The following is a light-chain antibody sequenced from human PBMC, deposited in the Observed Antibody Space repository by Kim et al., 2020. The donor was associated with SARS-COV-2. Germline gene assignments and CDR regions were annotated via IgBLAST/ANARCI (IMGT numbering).Light chain of an antibody. CDR3: QSYDSSLSGWV. CDR1: SCNNGAGYD. J-gene: IGLJ3*02. CDR2: GNS. V-gene: IGLV1-40*01. Sequence: RVTNSCICSSCNNGAGYDVHWYQQLPGTAPKLLIYGNSNRPSGVPDRFSGSKSGTSASLAITGLQAEDEADYYCQSYDSSLSGWVFGGGTQLTVL.